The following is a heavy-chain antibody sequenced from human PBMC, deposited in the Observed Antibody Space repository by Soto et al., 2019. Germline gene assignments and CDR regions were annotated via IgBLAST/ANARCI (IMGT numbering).Heavy chain of an antibody. CDR2: ISGSGGST. CDR3: ARGRDPGYCSSTSCPYYYYYYGMDV. V-gene: IGHV3-23*01. CDR1: GFTFSSYA. J-gene: IGHJ6*02. Sequence: VQLLESGGGLVQPGGSLRLSCAASGFTFSSYAMSWVRQAPGKGLEWVSAISGSGGSTYYADSVKGRFTISRDNSKNTLYLQMNSLRAEDTAVYYCARGRDPGYCSSTSCPYYYYYYGMDVWGQGTTVTVSS. D-gene: IGHD2-2*03.